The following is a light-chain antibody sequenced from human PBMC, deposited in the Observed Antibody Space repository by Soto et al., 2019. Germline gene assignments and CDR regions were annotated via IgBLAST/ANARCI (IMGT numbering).Light chain of an antibody. CDR2: GAS. V-gene: IGKV3-11*01. CDR3: QHRYNWIT. Sequence: EVELTQSPATLSLSPGESAALSCRASQAIGTYLAWYHQKPGQAPRLLIYGASNRATGIPARFSGSGSGTDFTLTISSLEPDDFAVYYCQHRYNWITFGQGTRLEIK. CDR1: QAIGTY. J-gene: IGKJ5*01.